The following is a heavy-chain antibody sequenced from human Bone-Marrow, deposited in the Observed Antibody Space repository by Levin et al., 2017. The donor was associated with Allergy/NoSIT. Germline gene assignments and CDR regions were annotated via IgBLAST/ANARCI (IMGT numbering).Heavy chain of an antibody. CDR1: GFTFSSYA. CDR2: ISYDGSNK. V-gene: IGHV3-30*04. CDR3: ARDGGYSKPDY. J-gene: IGHJ4*02. D-gene: IGHD5-18*01. Sequence: GESLKISCAASGFTFSSYAMHWVRQAPGKGLEWVAVISYDGSNKYYADSVKGRFTISRDNSKNTLYLQMNSLRAEETAVYYCARDGGYSKPDYWGQGTLVTVS.